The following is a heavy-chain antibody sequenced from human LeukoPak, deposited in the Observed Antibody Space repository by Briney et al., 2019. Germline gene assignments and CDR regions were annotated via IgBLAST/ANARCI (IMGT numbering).Heavy chain of an antibody. CDR1: GFSFSGYG. CDR3: AKDCLNLYYYDIDPPVL. J-gene: IGHJ4*02. D-gene: IGHD3-22*01. Sequence: PGGSLRLSCAASGFSFSGYGMHWVRQAPGKGLEWVAFIQYDGSNKYYADSVKGRFTISRDNSKNTLYLQMSSLRTEDTALYYCAKDCLNLYYYDIDPPVLWGQGTLVTVSS. V-gene: IGHV3-30*02. CDR2: IQYDGSNK.